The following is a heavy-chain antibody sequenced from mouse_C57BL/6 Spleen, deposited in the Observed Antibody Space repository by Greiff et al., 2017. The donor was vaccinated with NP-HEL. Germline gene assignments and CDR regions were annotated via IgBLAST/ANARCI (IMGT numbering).Heavy chain of an antibody. Sequence: EVQLVESGGGLVQPGGSLKLSCAASGFTFSDYGMAWVRQAPRKGPEWVAFISNLAYSIYYADTVTGRFTISRENAKNTLYLEMSSLRSEDTAMYYCARQGYGSSSYYFDYWGQGTTLTVSS. CDR3: ARQGYGSSSYYFDY. D-gene: IGHD1-1*01. CDR1: GFTFSDYG. J-gene: IGHJ2*01. V-gene: IGHV5-15*01. CDR2: ISNLAYSI.